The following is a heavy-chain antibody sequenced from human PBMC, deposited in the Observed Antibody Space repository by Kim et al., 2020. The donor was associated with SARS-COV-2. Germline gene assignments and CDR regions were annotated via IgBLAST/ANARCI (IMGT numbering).Heavy chain of an antibody. J-gene: IGHJ2*01. D-gene: IGHD3-9*01. Sequence: GGSLRLSCAASGFTVSSNYMSWVRQAPGKGLEWVSVIYSGGSTYYADSVKGRFTISRDNSKNTLYLQMNSLRAEDTAVYYCARGVRTGGYFHSYWYFDLWGRGTLVTVSS. CDR2: IYSGGST. V-gene: IGHV3-53*01. CDR3: ARGVRTGGYFHSYWYFDL. CDR1: GFTVSSNY.